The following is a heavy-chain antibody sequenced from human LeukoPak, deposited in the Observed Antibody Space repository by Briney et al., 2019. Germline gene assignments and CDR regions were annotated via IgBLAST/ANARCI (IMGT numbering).Heavy chain of an antibody. V-gene: IGHV3-20*04. J-gene: IGHJ4*02. CDR2: INWNGGST. Sequence: PGGALILSCAASGCTFEDYGMSWVRQAPAKGLEWVSGINWNGGSTGYADSVKGRFNIYRDNAKNSLYLHMNSLRAEDTALYYCARDPSSGRPDYWGQGTLVAVSS. CDR1: GCTFEDYG. CDR3: ARDPSSGRPDY. D-gene: IGHD6-19*01.